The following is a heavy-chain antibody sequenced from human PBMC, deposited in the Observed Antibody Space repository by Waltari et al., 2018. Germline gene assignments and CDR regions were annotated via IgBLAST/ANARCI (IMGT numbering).Heavy chain of an antibody. Sequence: QVQLQESGPGLVKPSQTLSLTCTVSGGSISSGSYYWSWIRQTAGKGLEGIGYIYTSGSTNYNPALKSRVTISVDTSKHQFSLKLSSVTAADTAVYYCARMGDSGYVGDYYFDYWGQGTLVTVSS. CDR3: ARMGDSGYVGDYYFDY. J-gene: IGHJ4*02. D-gene: IGHD5-12*01. V-gene: IGHV4-61*09. CDR2: IYTSGST. CDR1: GGSISSGSYY.